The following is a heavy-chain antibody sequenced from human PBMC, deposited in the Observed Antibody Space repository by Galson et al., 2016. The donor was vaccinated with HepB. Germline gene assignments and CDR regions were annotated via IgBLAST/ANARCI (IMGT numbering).Heavy chain of an antibody. CDR2: VGPDGSNT. J-gene: IGHJ6*02. Sequence: SLRLSCAASGFTFSGYWMYWVRQAPGEGLVWVSRVGPDGSNTDYADPVKGRFTISRDNAKSTLYLQMDSLRAEDTAVYYCATPAVPRIVHSYAMDVWGQGTTVTVSS. V-gene: IGHV3-74*01. D-gene: IGHD6-6*01. CDR1: GFTFSGYW. CDR3: ATPAVPRIVHSYAMDV.